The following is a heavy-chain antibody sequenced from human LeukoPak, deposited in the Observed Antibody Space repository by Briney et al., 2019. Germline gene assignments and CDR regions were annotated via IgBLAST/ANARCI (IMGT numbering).Heavy chain of an antibody. CDR2: IIPILGIA. CDR1: GGTFSSYT. CDR3: ASAPAAGTRYYYYMDV. Sequence: GASVKVSCKASGGTFSSYTISWVRQAPGQGLEWMGSIIPILGIANYAQKFQGRVTITADKSTSTAYMERSSLKSEDTAVYYCASAPAAGTRYYYYMDVWCKRSTVTVSS. V-gene: IGHV1-69*02. J-gene: IGHJ6*03. D-gene: IGHD6-13*01.